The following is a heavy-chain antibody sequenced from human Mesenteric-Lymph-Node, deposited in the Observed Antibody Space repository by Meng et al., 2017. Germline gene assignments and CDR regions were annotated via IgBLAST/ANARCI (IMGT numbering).Heavy chain of an antibody. D-gene: IGHD6-13*01. CDR3: VREFDTSNWYSTYFEH. CDR2: ISSSGNTI. CDR1: GFTFSSYE. J-gene: IGHJ4*02. Sequence: GESLKISCAASGFTFSSYEVNWVRQAPGKGLEWVSYISSSGNTINYADSVKGRFTISRDDSKRMLFLQMNSLRTEDTAVYYCVREFDTSNWYSTYFEHWGQGTLVTVSS. V-gene: IGHV3-48*03.